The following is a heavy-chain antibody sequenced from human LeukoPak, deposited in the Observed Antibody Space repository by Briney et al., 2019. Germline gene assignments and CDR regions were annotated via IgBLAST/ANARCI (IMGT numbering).Heavy chain of an antibody. CDR1: GFTFDDYG. J-gene: IGHJ6*03. CDR2: INSDGSST. V-gene: IGHV3-20*04. D-gene: IGHD3-16*02. CDR3: ARTYDYVWGSYRQNYYYYYMDV. Sequence: GGSLRLSCAAPGFTFDDYGMSWVRQAPGKGLEWVSRINSDGSSTSYADSVKGRFAISRDNAKNSLYLQMNSLRAEDTALYYCARTYDYVWGSYRQNYYYYYMDVWGKGTTVTVSS.